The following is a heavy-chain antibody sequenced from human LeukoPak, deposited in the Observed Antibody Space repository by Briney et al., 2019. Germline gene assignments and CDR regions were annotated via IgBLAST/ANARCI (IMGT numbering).Heavy chain of an antibody. V-gene: IGHV4-30-4*08. CDR3: ASVGGITIFGVVIKDGEDY. D-gene: IGHD3-3*01. J-gene: IGHJ4*02. Sequence: SETLSLTCTVSGGSISSGDYYWSWIRQPPGKGLEWIGYIYYTGSTYYNPSLKSRVTISVDTSKNQFSLKLSSVTAADTAVYYCASVGGITIFGVVIKDGEDYWGQGTLVTVSS. CDR1: GGSISSGDYY. CDR2: IYYTGST.